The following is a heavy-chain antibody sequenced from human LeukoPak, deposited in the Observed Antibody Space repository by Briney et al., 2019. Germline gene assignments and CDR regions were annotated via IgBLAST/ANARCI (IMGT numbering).Heavy chain of an antibody. Sequence: ASVKVSCTASGYTFTSYGISWVRQAPGQGLEWMGWINPNSGGTNYAQKFQGRVTMTRNTSISTAYMELSSLRSEDTAVYYCARGDYGSAFDIWGQGTMVTVSS. V-gene: IGHV1-8*02. CDR2: INPNSGGT. D-gene: IGHD4-17*01. J-gene: IGHJ3*02. CDR3: ARGDYGSAFDI. CDR1: GYTFTSYG.